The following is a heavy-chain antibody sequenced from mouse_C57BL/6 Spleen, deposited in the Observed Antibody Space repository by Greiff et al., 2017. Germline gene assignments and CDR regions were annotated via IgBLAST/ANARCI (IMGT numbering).Heavy chain of an antibody. CDR3: ARPDYYGSSYYFDY. D-gene: IGHD1-1*01. Sequence: QVQLKESGPELVKPGASVKISCKASGYAFSSSWMNWVKQRPGKGLEWIGRIYPGDGDTNYNGKFKGKATLTADKSSSTAYMQLSSLTSEDSAVYFCARPDYYGSSYYFDYWGQGTTLTVSS. CDR1: GYAFSSSW. V-gene: IGHV1-82*01. CDR2: IYPGDGDT. J-gene: IGHJ2*01.